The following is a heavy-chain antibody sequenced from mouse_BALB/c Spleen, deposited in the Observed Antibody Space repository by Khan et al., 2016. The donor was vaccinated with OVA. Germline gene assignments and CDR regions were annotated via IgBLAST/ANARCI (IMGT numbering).Heavy chain of an antibody. J-gene: IGHJ3*01. V-gene: IGHV5-17*02. Sequence: EVELVESGGGLVQPGGSRKLSCAAPGFTFSSFGMHWFRQAPEKGLEWVAYISSGSSTIYYADTVKGRVTISRDNPKNTLFLQMTSLRSEDTAMYCCVRDYYGSSYVAYWGQGTLVTVSA. D-gene: IGHD1-1*01. CDR2: ISSGSSTI. CDR3: VRDYYGSSYVAY. CDR1: GFTFSSFG.